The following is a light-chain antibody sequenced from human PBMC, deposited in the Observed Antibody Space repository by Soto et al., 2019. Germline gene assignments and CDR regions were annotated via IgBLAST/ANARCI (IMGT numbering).Light chain of an antibody. CDR3: QQYYSTPRT. CDR1: QSVLYSSDNKNY. CDR2: WAS. Sequence: MLMAQSPDSLAVSLGERATINCKSSQSVLYSSDNKNYLAWYQKKPGQPPKLLIYWASTRESGVPDRFSGSGSGTDFSLTISSLQAGDVAVYYCQQYYSTPRTFGQGTLLEVK. V-gene: IGKV4-1*01. J-gene: IGKJ5*01.